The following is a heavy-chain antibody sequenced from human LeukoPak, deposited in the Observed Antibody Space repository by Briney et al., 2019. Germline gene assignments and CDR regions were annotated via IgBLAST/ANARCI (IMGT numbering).Heavy chain of an antibody. J-gene: IGHJ4*02. V-gene: IGHV3-49*03. CDR1: GFTFGDYA. Sequence: GGSLRLSCTASGFTFGDYAMSWFRQAPGKGLEWVGFIRSKAYGGTTEYAASVKGRFTISRDDSKSIAYQQMNSLKTEDTAVYYCTRDGQSIFRRFDYWGQGTLVTVSS. CDR2: IRSKAYGGTT. CDR3: TRDGQSIFRRFDY.